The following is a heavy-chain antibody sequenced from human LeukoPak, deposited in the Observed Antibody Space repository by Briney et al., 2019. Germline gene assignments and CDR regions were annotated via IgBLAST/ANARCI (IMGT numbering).Heavy chain of an antibody. D-gene: IGHD1-26*01. Sequence: GGSVRLSCAASGFAFSKYAMSWVRQAPGKGLEWVSGIGGSGGSTYYRDSVKGRFTISRDNSRNTLYLQMNSLRAEDTAVYYCSKDVFSGTYPTAFGYWGQGGLISVSS. V-gene: IGHV3-23*01. J-gene: IGHJ4*02. CDR3: SKDVFSGTYPTAFGY. CDR1: GFAFSKYA. CDR2: IGGSGGST.